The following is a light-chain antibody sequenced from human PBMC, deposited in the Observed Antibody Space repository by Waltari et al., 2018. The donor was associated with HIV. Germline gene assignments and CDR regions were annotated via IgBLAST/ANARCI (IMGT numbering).Light chain of an antibody. Sequence: QTVVNQEPSSSVSPGGPVTLTCGLNSGSVSTSHHPTWYQQTPGQAPRTLIFTTDSRSSGVPDRFAGSILGSKAALTITGAQADDESDYHCMLYMGSDTWLFGGGTRLTVL. J-gene: IGLJ2*01. V-gene: IGLV8-61*01. CDR1: SGSVSTSHH. CDR3: MLYMGSDTWL. CDR2: TTD.